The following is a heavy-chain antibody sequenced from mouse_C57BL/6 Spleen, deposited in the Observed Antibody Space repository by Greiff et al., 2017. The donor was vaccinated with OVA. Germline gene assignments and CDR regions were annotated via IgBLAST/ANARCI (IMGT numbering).Heavy chain of an antibody. Sequence: QVQLKQPGTELVKPGASVKLSCKASGYTFTSYWMHWVKQRPGQGLEWIGNINPSNGGTNYNEKFKSKATLTVDKSSSTAYMQLSSLTSEDSAVYYCARGDYDFWYFDVWGTGTTVTVSS. V-gene: IGHV1-53*01. CDR1: GYTFTSYW. CDR3: ARGDYDFWYFDV. CDR2: INPSNGGT. D-gene: IGHD2-4*01. J-gene: IGHJ1*03.